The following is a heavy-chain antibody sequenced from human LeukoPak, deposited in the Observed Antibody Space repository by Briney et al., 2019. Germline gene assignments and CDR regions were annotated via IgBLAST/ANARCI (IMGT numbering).Heavy chain of an antibody. V-gene: IGHV4-39*07. CDR2: MYYTGST. J-gene: IGHJ4*02. CDR3: ARVNKRTYYYGSGSYWFDY. Sequence: SETLSLTCTVSGGSISSSSYYWGWIRQPPGKGLEWIGSMYYTGSTYYNPSLKSRVTISVDTSKNQFSLKLSSVTAADTAVYYCARVNKRTYYYGSGSYWFDYWGQGTLVTVSS. D-gene: IGHD3-10*01. CDR1: GGSISSSSYY.